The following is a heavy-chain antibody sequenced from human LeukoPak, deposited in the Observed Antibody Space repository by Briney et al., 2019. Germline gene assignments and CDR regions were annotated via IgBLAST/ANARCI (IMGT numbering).Heavy chain of an antibody. CDR3: ARGRIVVVPAAMLSETYYYYMDV. CDR1: GGSISSSSYY. V-gene: IGHV4-39*07. Sequence: SETLSLTCTVSGGSISSSSYYWGWIRQPPGKGLEWIGSIYYSGSTYYNPSLKSRVTISVDTSKNQFSLKLSSVTAADTAVYYCARGRIVVVPAAMLSETYYYYMDVWGKGTTVTVSS. CDR2: IYYSGST. D-gene: IGHD2-2*01. J-gene: IGHJ6*03.